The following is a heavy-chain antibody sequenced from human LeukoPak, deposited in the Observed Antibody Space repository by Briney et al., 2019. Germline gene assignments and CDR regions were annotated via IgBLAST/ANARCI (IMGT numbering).Heavy chain of an antibody. CDR3: ARDQGYSSGWYSRRNAFDI. Sequence: SGTLSLTCAVSGGSISSSNWWSWVRQPPGKGLECIGEIYHSGSTNYNPSLKSRVTISVDKSKNQFSLKLSSVTAADTAVYYCARDQGYSSGWYSRRNAFDIWGQGTMVTVSS. CDR2: IYHSGST. CDR1: GGSISSSNW. J-gene: IGHJ3*02. D-gene: IGHD6-19*01. V-gene: IGHV4-4*02.